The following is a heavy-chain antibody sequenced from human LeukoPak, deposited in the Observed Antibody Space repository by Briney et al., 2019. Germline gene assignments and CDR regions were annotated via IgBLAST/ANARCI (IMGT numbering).Heavy chain of an antibody. D-gene: IGHD5-24*01. V-gene: IGHV3-48*03. J-gene: IGHJ3*02. Sequence: PGGSLRLSCAASGFTFSSYEMNWVRQAPGKGLEWVSFISSSDSTISYADSVKGRFTISRDNVKNSLYLQMSSLRAEDTAVYYCARDRGRDGYNLYAFDIWGQGTMVTVSS. CDR1: GFTFSSYE. CDR2: ISSSDSTI. CDR3: ARDRGRDGYNLYAFDI.